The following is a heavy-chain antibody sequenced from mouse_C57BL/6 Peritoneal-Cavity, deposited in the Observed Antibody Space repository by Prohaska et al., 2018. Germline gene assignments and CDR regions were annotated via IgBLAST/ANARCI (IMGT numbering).Heavy chain of an antibody. V-gene: IGHV1-22*01. J-gene: IGHJ2*01. CDR3: ARGANWDTMDY. D-gene: IGHD4-1*01. CDR2: INPNNGGT. CDR1: GYTFTDYN. Sequence: LQQSGPELVKPGASVKMSCKASGYTFTDYNMLWVKQSHGKSLEWIGYINPNNGGTSYNQKFKGKATLTVNKSSSTAYMELRSLTSEDSAVYYCARGANWDTMDYWGQGTTLTVSS.